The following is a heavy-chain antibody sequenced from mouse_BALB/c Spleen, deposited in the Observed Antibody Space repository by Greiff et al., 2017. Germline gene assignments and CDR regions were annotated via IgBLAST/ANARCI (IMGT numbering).Heavy chain of an antibody. J-gene: IGHJ2*01. CDR2: IYPGSGST. Sequence: QVQLQQPGAELVKPGTSVKLSCKASGYNFTSYWINWVKLRPGQGLEWIGDIYPGSGSTNYNEKFKSKATLTVDTSSSTAYMQLSSLASEDSALYYCARSSYDYFDYGGQGTTLTVSS. V-gene: IGHV1-55*01. CDR1: GYNFTSYW. CDR3: ARSSYDYFDY. D-gene: IGHD2-12*01.